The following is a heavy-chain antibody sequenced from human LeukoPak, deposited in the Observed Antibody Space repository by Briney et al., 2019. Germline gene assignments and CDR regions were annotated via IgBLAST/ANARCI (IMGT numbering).Heavy chain of an antibody. CDR2: INPNSGGT. CDR3: ARVSGSLPEYFQH. CDR1: GYTFTGYY. Sequence: ASVKVSCKASGYTFTGYYMHWVRQAPGQGLEWMGWINPNSGGTNYAQKFQGRVTMTRDTSISTAYMELSRLRSDDTAVNYCARVSGSLPEYFQHWGQGTLVTVSS. J-gene: IGHJ1*01. V-gene: IGHV1-2*02. D-gene: IGHD1-26*01.